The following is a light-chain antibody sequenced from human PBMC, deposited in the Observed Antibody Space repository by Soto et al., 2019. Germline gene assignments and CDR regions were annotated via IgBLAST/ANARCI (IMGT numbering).Light chain of an antibody. CDR3: QQFSSYPLT. V-gene: IGKV3-20*01. Sequence: EFVLTQSPGTLSLSPGERATLSCRASQTVRNNYLAWYQQKPGQAPRLLIYDASSRATGIPDRFSGGGSGTDFTLPIRRLEPEDFAVYYCQQFSSYPLTFGGGTKVDIK. J-gene: IGKJ4*01. CDR2: DAS. CDR1: QTVRNNY.